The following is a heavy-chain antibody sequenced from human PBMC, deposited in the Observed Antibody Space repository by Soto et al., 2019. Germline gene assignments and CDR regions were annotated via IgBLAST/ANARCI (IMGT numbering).Heavy chain of an antibody. J-gene: IGHJ6*02. Sequence: QVQLVQSGTEVKRPGDSVKVSCKASGYTFTGYYVHWVRQAPGQGLEWMGWINPNSGDTYLAQRFQGRVTMNRDTSIGTAYMELRGLTSDDTAEYYCAKXXAIVAAGTRVYLYNAMDVWGQGTTVTV. V-gene: IGHV1-2*02. CDR2: INPNSGDT. CDR3: AKXXAIVAAGTRVYLYNAMDV. D-gene: IGHD1-26*01. CDR1: GYTFTGYY.